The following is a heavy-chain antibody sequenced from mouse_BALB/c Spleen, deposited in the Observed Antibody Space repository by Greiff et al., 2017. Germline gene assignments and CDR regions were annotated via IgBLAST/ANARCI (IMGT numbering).Heavy chain of an antibody. D-gene: IGHD2-1*01. CDR2: INSNGGST. V-gene: IGHV5-6-3*01. CDR1: GFTFSSYG. Sequence: EVMLVESGGGLVQPGGSLKLSCAASGFTFSSYGMSWVRQTPDKRLELVATINSNGGSTYYPDSVKGRFTISRDNAKNTLYLQMSSLKSEDTAMYYCARDIYGNYDYWGQGTTLTVSS. J-gene: IGHJ2*01. CDR3: ARDIYGNYDY.